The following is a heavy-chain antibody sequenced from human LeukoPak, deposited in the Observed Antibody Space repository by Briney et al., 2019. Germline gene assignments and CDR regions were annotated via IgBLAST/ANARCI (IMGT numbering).Heavy chain of an antibody. Sequence: ASVKVSCKASGYTFTGYDINWVRQAPGQGLEWMGWMNPNSGNTGYAQKFQGRVTMTRNTSISTAYMELSSLRSEDTAVYYCARGRRKASLVVTEYWFDPWGQGTLVTVSS. CDR3: ARGRRKASLVVTEYWFDP. CDR2: MNPNSGNT. D-gene: IGHD2-21*02. CDR1: GYTFTGYD. J-gene: IGHJ5*02. V-gene: IGHV1-8*01.